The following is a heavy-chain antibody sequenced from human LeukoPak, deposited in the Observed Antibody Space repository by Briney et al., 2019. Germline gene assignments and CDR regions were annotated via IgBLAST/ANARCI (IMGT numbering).Heavy chain of an antibody. V-gene: IGHV4-39*01. Sequence: PSETLSLTRTVSGGSISSSSYYWGWTRQPPGKGLEWIGTISYSGSTYYNPSLKSRVTISVDTSKKQFSLKLSSVTAADTAVYHCARHNSGGYTAPSYFDYWGQGTLVTVSS. CDR3: ARHNSGGYTAPSYFDY. CDR2: ISYSGST. CDR1: GGSISSSSYY. J-gene: IGHJ4*02. D-gene: IGHD4-17*01.